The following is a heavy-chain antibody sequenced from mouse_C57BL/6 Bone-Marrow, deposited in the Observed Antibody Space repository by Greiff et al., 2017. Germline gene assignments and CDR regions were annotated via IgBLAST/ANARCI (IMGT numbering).Heavy chain of an antibody. J-gene: IGHJ1*03. D-gene: IGHD1-1*01. V-gene: IGHV1-81*01. CDR1: GYTFTSYG. CDR3: AREGFITTVVAYWYFDV. Sequence: QVQLKQSGAELARPGASVKLSCKASGYTFTSYGISWVKQRTGQGLEWIGEIYPRSGNTYYNEKFKGKATLTADNSSRTAYMELRSLTSEDSAVYFCAREGFITTVVAYWYFDVWGTGTTVTVSS. CDR2: IYPRSGNT.